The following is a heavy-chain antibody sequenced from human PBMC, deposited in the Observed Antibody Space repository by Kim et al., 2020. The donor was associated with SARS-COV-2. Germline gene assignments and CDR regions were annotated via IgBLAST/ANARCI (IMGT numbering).Heavy chain of an antibody. Sequence: GGSLRLSCAASGFTFSNYGMHWVRQAPGKGLEWVAVISYDGSNKYYADSVKGRFTISRDNSKNTLHLQMNSLRAEDTAVYYCAKRELSYYYGSGTYPGAFDIGGRGTMVTVSS. CDR2: ISYDGSNK. V-gene: IGHV3-30*18. CDR1: GFTFSNYG. J-gene: IGHJ3*02. CDR3: AKRELSYYYGSGTYPGAFDI. D-gene: IGHD3-10*01.